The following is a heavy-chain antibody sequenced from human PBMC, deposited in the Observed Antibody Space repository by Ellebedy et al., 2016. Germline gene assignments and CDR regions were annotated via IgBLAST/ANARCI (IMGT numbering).Heavy chain of an antibody. CDR2: IKSKTDGGTT. CDR1: GFSFSNAW. CDR3: TKELQRDYYDSSADYPGGH. J-gene: IGHJ4*02. D-gene: IGHD3-22*01. V-gene: IGHV3-15*01. Sequence: GESLKISCAASGFSFSNAWMSWVRQAPGKGLEWVGRIKSKTDGGTTDHAAPVKGRFTISRDDSKSTLYLQMNSLKTEDTAVYYCTKELQRDYYDSSADYPGGHWGQGTLVTVSS.